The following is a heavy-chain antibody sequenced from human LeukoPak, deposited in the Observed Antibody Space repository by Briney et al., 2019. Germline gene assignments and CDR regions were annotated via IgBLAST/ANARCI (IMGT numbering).Heavy chain of an antibody. J-gene: IGHJ6*03. Sequence: ASVKVSCKASGYTFTGYYMHWVRQAPGQGLEWMGWINPNSGGTNYAQKFQGRVTMTRDTSISTAYMELSRLRSDDTAVYYCARAFHGSSWSLLYYYYYYMDVWGKGTTVTVSS. CDR2: INPNSGGT. CDR3: ARAFHGSSWSLLYYYYYYMDV. CDR1: GYTFTGYY. D-gene: IGHD6-13*01. V-gene: IGHV1-2*02.